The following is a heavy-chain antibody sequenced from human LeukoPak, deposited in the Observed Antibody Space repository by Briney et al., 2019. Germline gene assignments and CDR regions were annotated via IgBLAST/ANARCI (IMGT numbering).Heavy chain of an antibody. CDR3: ARTGLRDPTFFDY. CDR2: IYTGAST. D-gene: IGHD2/OR15-2a*01. Sequence: GGSLRLSCAASGFTISSTYMSWVRQAPGKGLEWVSVIYTGASTYYADSVKGRFTISRDNSKNTVFLQMNSLSAEDTAVYYCARTGLRDPTFFDYWGQGTLVTVSP. V-gene: IGHV3-53*01. J-gene: IGHJ4*02. CDR1: GFTISSTY.